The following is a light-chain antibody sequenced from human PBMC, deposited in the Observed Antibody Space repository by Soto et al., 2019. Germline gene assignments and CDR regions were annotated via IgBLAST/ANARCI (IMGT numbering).Light chain of an antibody. Sequence: IQMTQSPSSLSASVGDTVTITCRASQTVPTFLNWYQQKPGKAPKLLIYATSSLEGGVPSRFSGSGSGTYFTLTINSLQPEYFATYYWQQSYNTPFTFGPGTKVDLK. CDR1: QTVPTF. J-gene: IGKJ3*01. V-gene: IGKV1-39*01. CDR2: ATS. CDR3: QQSYNTPFT.